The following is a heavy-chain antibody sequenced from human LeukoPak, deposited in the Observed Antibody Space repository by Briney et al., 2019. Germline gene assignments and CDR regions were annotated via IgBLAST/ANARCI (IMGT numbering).Heavy chain of an antibody. CDR1: GGSISSGSYY. J-gene: IGHJ6*03. CDR3: ARVDGYMDV. Sequence: SSETLSLTCTVSGGSISSGSYYWSWIRQPAGKGLEWIGRIYTSGSTNYNPSLKSRVTISVDTSKNQFSLKLSSVTAADTAVYYCARVDGYMDVWGKGTTVTVSS. V-gene: IGHV4-61*02. CDR2: IYTSGST. D-gene: IGHD5-24*01.